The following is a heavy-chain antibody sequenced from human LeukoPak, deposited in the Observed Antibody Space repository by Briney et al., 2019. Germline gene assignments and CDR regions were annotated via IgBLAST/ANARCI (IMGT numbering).Heavy chain of an antibody. V-gene: IGHV4-4*07. D-gene: IGHD2-2*01. CDR2: IYTSGST. Sequence: PSETLSLTCTVSGGSISSYYWSWIRQPAGKGLEWIGRIYTSGSTNYNPSLKSRVTMSVDTSKNQFPLKLSSVTAADTAVYYCAREQWGYCSSTSCNYYYYMDVWGKGTTVTVSS. J-gene: IGHJ6*03. CDR1: GGSISSYY. CDR3: AREQWGYCSSTSCNYYYYMDV.